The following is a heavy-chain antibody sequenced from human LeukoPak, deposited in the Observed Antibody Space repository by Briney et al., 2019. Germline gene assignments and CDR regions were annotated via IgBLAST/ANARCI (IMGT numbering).Heavy chain of an antibody. CDR3: ARSPGYSYGYDDAFDI. CDR2: IYYSGST. D-gene: IGHD5-18*01. CDR1: GGSISSYY. V-gene: IGHV4-59*08. Sequence: SETLSLTCTVSGGSISSYYWSWIRQPPGKGLEWIGYIYYSGSTNYNPSLKSRVTISVDTSKNQFSLKLSSVTAADTAVYCCARSPGYSYGYDDAFDIWGQGTMVTVSS. J-gene: IGHJ3*02.